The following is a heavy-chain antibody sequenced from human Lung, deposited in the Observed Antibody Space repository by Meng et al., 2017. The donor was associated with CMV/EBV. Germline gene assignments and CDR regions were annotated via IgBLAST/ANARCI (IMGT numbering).Heavy chain of an antibody. CDR2: IRYDGSNK. J-gene: IGHJ6*02. CDR3: AKDFCSSTSCYRSYYYYYGMDV. Sequence: GGSLRLSCAASGFTFSSYGMHWVRQAPGKGLEWVAFIRYDGSNKYYADSVKGRFTISRDNSKNTLYLQMNSLRAEDTAVYYCAKDFCSSTSCYRSYYYYYGMDVWGQGTTVXVSS. D-gene: IGHD2-2*01. V-gene: IGHV3-30*02. CDR1: GFTFSSYG.